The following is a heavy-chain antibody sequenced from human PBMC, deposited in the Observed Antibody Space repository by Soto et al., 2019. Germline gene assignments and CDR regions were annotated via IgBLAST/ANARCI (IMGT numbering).Heavy chain of an antibody. V-gene: IGHV1-2*04. D-gene: IGHD3-10*01. CDR1: GYTFTGYY. CDR2: INPNSGGT. CDR3: ARSPGTTVRGEKKNKYYYYMDV. Sequence: GASVKVSCKASGYTFTGYYMHWVRQAPGQGLGWMGWINPNSGGTNYAQKFQGWVTMTRDTSISTAYMELSRLRSDDTAVYYCARSPGTTVRGEKKNKYYYYMDVWGKGTTVTVSS. J-gene: IGHJ6*03.